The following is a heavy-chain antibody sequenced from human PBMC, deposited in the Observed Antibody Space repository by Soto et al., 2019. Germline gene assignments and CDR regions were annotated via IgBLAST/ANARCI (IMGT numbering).Heavy chain of an antibody. V-gene: IGHV3-23*01. CDR2: ISGSGGST. CDR1: GFTFSSYA. D-gene: IGHD3-10*01. Sequence: VQLLESGGGLVQPGGSLRLSCAASGFTFSSYAMSWVRQAPGKGLEWVSAISGSGGSTYYADSVKGRFTISRDNSKNTRYLQMNSLRAEHTAVYYCAKGSAMVRGVIYCYGMDVWGQGTTVTVSS. J-gene: IGHJ6*02. CDR3: AKGSAMVRGVIYCYGMDV.